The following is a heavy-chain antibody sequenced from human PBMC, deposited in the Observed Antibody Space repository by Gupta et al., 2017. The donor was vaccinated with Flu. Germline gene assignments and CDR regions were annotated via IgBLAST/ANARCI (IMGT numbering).Heavy chain of an antibody. Sequence: QVQLQESGPGLVKPSQTLSLTCTVSGGSISSGSYYWSWIRQPAGKGLEWIGRIYTSGSTNYNPSLKSRVTISVDTSKNQFSLKLSSVTAADTAVYYCARDLASGRRGYYFDYWGQGTLVTVSS. J-gene: IGHJ4*02. CDR2: IYTSGST. D-gene: IGHD1-26*01. V-gene: IGHV4-61*02. CDR1: GGSISSGSYY. CDR3: ARDLASGRRGYYFDY.